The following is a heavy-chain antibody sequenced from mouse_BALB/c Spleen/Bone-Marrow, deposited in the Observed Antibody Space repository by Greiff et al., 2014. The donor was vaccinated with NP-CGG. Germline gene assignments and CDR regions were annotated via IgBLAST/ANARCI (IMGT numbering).Heavy chain of an antibody. J-gene: IGHJ2*01. CDR3: ARQTYYDDDGCFDY. CDR1: GFTFSSYC. Sequence: EVQRVQSGGDLVKPGGSLKLSCEASGFTFSSYCMSWVRQTPDKRLEWIGTINSGGSYTYYPDSVKGRFTISRDNAKNTLYLQMSSLKSEDTAMYYCARQTYYDDDGCFDYWGQGTTLTVSS. D-gene: IGHD2-4*01. CDR2: INSGGSYT. V-gene: IGHV5-6*01.